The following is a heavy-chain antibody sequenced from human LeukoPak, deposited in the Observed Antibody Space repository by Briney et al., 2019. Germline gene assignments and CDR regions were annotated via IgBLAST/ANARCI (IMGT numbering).Heavy chain of an antibody. D-gene: IGHD3-3*01. CDR1: GYTFTSQG. J-gene: IGHJ4*02. CDR3: ASRSGSTPYYFDY. Sequence: ASVKVSCKASGYTFTSQGISWVPQAPAQGLEWMGWINTYNGKPNYAQKLQDRVTMTTDTSTSTAYMELSSLRSDDTAVYYCASRSGSTPYYFDYWGQGTLVTVSS. V-gene: IGHV1-18*01. CDR2: INTYNGKP.